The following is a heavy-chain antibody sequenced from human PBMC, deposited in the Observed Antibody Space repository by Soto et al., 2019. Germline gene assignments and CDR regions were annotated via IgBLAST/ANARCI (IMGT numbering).Heavy chain of an antibody. V-gene: IGHV4-61*01. J-gene: IGHJ4*02. Sequence: SETLSLTCTVSGGSFKSGSYSWSWIRQPPGKGLEWIGYVYHTGRTSYNPSLKSRVSISVDTSKNQFSLNLDSVTAADTAVYFCARDFAYFDSWGQGTLVTVSS. D-gene: IGHD3-3*01. CDR1: GGSFKSGSYS. CDR2: VYHTGRT. CDR3: ARDFAYFDS.